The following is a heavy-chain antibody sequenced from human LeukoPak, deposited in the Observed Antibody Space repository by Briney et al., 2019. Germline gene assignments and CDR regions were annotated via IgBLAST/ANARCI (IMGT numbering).Heavy chain of an antibody. CDR1: GFTFSSYA. Sequence: GGSLRLSCAASGFTFSSYAMSWVRQAPGKGLEWVSSISGTGSSTYHADSVKGRFTISRDNSKNTLYLQMNSLRAEDTALYYCAKIEDSTGTTDWGQGTLVTVSS. D-gene: IGHD1-1*01. J-gene: IGHJ4*02. CDR2: ISGTGSST. CDR3: AKIEDSTGTTD. V-gene: IGHV3-23*01.